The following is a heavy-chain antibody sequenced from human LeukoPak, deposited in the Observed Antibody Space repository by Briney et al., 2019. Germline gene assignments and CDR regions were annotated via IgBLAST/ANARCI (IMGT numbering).Heavy chain of an antibody. J-gene: IGHJ4*02. CDR2: IGTADDT. Sequence: GGSLRLSCAASGFTFTRYDMHWVRQRVGKGLQWVSGIGTADDTYYPVSVEGRFTISRENAKNSLYLQMNSLRAEDTAVYYCAKDGLYYDTSGRDYWGQGTLVTVSS. CDR1: GFTFTRYD. D-gene: IGHD3-22*01. V-gene: IGHV3-13*01. CDR3: AKDGLYYDTSGRDY.